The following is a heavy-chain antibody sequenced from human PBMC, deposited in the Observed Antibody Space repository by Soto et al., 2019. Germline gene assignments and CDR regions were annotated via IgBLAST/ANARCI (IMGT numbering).Heavy chain of an antibody. D-gene: IGHD1-26*01. Sequence: GGSLRLSCAASGFTFSSYAMSWVRQAPGKGLEWVSAISGSGGSTYYADSVKGRFTISRDNSKNTLYLQMNSLRAEDTAVYYCAKFYSGSYLGLFEYFQHWGQGTLVTVSS. CDR1: GFTFSSYA. V-gene: IGHV3-23*01. CDR3: AKFYSGSYLGLFEYFQH. J-gene: IGHJ1*01. CDR2: ISGSGGST.